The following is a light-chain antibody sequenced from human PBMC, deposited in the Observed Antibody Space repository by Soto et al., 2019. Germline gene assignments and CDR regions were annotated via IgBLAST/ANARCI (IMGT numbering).Light chain of an antibody. CDR1: SNDVGNYKY. J-gene: IGLJ3*02. CDR2: EVS. Sequence: QSALTQPRSVSGSPGESVTISCTGTSNDVGNYKYVSWYQQHPGKAPKLMIYEVSNRPSGVSDRFSGSRSGNTASLTISGLQAEDESDYYCSSYTSSSTWVFGGGTKLTVL. V-gene: IGLV2-11*01. CDR3: SSYTSSSTWV.